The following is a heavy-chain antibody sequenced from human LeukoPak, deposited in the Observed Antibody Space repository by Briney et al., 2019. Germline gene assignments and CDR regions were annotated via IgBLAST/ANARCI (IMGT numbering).Heavy chain of an antibody. Sequence: GGSLRLSCAASGFTFSSYSMNWVRQAPGKGLEWVSYISSSSSTIYYADSVKGRFTISRDNAKNSLYLQMNSLRAEDTAVYYCAKGLIAVAGNIDYWGQGTLVTVSS. CDR2: ISSSSSTI. J-gene: IGHJ4*02. V-gene: IGHV3-48*01. CDR3: AKGLIAVAGNIDY. D-gene: IGHD6-19*01. CDR1: GFTFSSYS.